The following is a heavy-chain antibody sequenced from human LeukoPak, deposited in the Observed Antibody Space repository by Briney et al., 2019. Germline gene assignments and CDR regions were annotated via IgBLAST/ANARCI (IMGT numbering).Heavy chain of an antibody. V-gene: IGHV3-23*01. J-gene: IGHJ4*02. CDR3: AKGGSSGPPRDYFDY. CDR1: GFTFSSYA. D-gene: IGHD6-19*01. CDR2: ISGSGGST. Sequence: GGSLRLSCAASGFTFSSYAMSWVRQAPGKGLEWVSAISGSGGSTYYADSVKGRFTISRDNSKNTLYLQMDSLRAEDTAVYYCAKGGSSGPPRDYFDYWGQGTLVTVSS.